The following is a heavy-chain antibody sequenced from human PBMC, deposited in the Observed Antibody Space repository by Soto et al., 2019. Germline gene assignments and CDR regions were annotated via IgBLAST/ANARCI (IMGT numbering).Heavy chain of an antibody. CDR3: ARRGTYYDILTGYYIHYFDY. D-gene: IGHD3-9*01. J-gene: IGHJ4*02. Sequence: SETLSLTCTVSGGSISSYYWSWIRQPPGKGLEWIGYIYYSGSTNYNPSLKSRVTISVDTSKNQFSLKLSSVTAADTAVYYCARRGTYYDILTGYYIHYFDYWGQGTLVTVS. CDR1: GGSISSYY. CDR2: IYYSGST. V-gene: IGHV4-59*08.